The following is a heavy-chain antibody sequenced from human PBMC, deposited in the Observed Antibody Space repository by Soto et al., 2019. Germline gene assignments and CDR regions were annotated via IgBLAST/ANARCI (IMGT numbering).Heavy chain of an antibody. Sequence: ASVKVSCKASGGTFSSYAISWVRQAPGQGLEWMGGIIPIFGTANYAQKFQGRVTITADESTSTAYMELSSLRSEDTAVYYCARVRHYDSSGYYYVGWYFDLWGRGTLVTVSS. CDR2: IIPIFGTA. V-gene: IGHV1-69*13. CDR3: ARVRHYDSSGYYYVGWYFDL. D-gene: IGHD3-22*01. J-gene: IGHJ2*01. CDR1: GGTFSSYA.